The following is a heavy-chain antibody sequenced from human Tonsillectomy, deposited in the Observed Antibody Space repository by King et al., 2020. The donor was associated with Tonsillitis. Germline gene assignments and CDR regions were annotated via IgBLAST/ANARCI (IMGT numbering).Heavy chain of an antibody. CDR2: VYDSGST. J-gene: IGHJ4*02. D-gene: IGHD3-10*01. V-gene: IGHV4-59*01. CDR1: GGSISSNY. Sequence: HVQLQESGPGLVKPSETLSLTCTVSGGSISSNYWNWIRQPPGKGLEWIGYVYDSGSTNYNPSLKSRVTISMDTSKNQFSLKLTSVTAADTAVYYCATAPYNPHVDSWGQGTLVTVSS. CDR3: ATAPYNPHVDS.